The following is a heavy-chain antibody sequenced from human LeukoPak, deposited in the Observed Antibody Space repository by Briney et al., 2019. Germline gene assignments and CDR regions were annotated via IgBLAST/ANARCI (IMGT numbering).Heavy chain of an antibody. Sequence: SETLSLTCTVSGGSVSSGSYYWSWIRQPPGKVLEWIGYIYYSGSTNYNPSLKSRVTISVDTSKNQFSLKLSSVTAADTAVYYCARLIAVAGTDFDYWGQGTLVTVSS. CDR1: GGSVSSGSYY. V-gene: IGHV4-61*01. CDR2: IYYSGST. D-gene: IGHD6-19*01. CDR3: ARLIAVAGTDFDY. J-gene: IGHJ4*02.